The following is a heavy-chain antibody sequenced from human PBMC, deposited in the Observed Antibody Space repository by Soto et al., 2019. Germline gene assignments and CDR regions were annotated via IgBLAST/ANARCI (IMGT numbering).Heavy chain of an antibody. Sequence: ETLARACPVSGVSISSYYWSWIRQPAGKGLEWIGYIYYGGSTNYNPSLKSRVTISLDTSKNQFSLKLSSVTAADTAVYYCARGYFDTCDYWGQGTLVTVSS. D-gene: IGHD3-9*01. J-gene: IGHJ4*02. V-gene: IGHV4-59*01. CDR3: ARGYFDTCDY. CDR1: GVSISSYY. CDR2: IYYGGST.